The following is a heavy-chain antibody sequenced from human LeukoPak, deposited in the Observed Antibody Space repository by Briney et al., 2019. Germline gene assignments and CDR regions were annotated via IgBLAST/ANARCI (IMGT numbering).Heavy chain of an antibody. D-gene: IGHD6-13*01. J-gene: IGHJ4*02. V-gene: IGHV3-33*01. CDR1: GFTFSSYG. CDR2: IWYDGSNK. Sequence: GGSLRLSCAASGFTFSSYGMHWVRQAPGKGLEWVAVIWYDGSNKYFADSVKGRFTISRDNSKNTLYLQMNSLRAEDTAVYYCATYSSSSEGYWGQGTLVTVSS. CDR3: ATYSSSSEGY.